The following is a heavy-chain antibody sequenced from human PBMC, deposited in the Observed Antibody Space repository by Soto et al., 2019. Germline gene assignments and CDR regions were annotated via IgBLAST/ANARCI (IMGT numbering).Heavy chain of an antibody. Sequence: ASGKVSCKASGYTFTGYYMHWVRQAPGQGLEWMGWINPNSGGTNYAQKFQGWVTMTRDTSISTAYMELSRLRSDDTAVYYCARDPGGYENYYYYGMDVWGQGTTVTVSS. J-gene: IGHJ6*02. V-gene: IGHV1-2*04. D-gene: IGHD5-12*01. CDR3: ARDPGGYENYYYYGMDV. CDR2: INPNSGGT. CDR1: GYTFTGYY.